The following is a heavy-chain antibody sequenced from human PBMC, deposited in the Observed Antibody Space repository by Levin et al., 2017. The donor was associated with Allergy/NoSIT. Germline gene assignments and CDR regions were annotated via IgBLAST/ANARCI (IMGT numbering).Heavy chain of an antibody. CDR1: GFTFSNYV. Sequence: GESLKISCAASGFTFSNYVMSWFRQAPGKGLEWVSAITADGGGTNHADSVKGRFSISRDNSKDTLYMQMNSLRAEDTAIYFCAKEENYGDYVTIDYWGRGTLVTVSS. J-gene: IGHJ4*02. D-gene: IGHD4-17*01. V-gene: IGHV3-23*01. CDR3: AKEENYGDYVTIDY. CDR2: ITADGGGT.